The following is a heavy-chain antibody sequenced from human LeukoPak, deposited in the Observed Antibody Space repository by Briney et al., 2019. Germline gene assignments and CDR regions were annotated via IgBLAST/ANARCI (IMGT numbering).Heavy chain of an antibody. Sequence: SETLSLTCTVSGGSIGTYSWNWLRQPPGKGLEWIGDIYDSGTTNYNPSLKSRVTISVDTSKNQFSLKLSSVTAADTAVYYCARDLGGSSWFGYYYGMDVWGQGTTVTVSS. CDR2: IYDSGTT. J-gene: IGHJ6*02. V-gene: IGHV4-59*01. CDR1: GGSIGTYS. D-gene: IGHD6-13*01. CDR3: ARDLGGSSWFGYYYGMDV.